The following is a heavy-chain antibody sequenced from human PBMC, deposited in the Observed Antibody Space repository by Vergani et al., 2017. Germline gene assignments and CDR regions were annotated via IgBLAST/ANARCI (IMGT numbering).Heavy chain of an antibody. D-gene: IGHD5-24*01. CDR2: ISNSGNTI. Sequence: VQLVESGGGLVKPGGSLRLSCAASGFSFSAHYMTWIRQAPGKGLEWVSYISNSGNTIEYADSVKGRFSISRDNAKSSLFLQMDSLRAEDTAVYYCARDHRDYNNYPGTFDIGGQGSMVTVSS. V-gene: IGHV3-11*01. J-gene: IGHJ3*02. CDR1: GFSFSAHY. CDR3: ARDHRDYNNYPGTFDI.